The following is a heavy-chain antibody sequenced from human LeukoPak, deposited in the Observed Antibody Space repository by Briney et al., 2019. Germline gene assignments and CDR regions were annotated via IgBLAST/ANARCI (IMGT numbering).Heavy chain of an antibody. J-gene: IGHJ4*02. CDR3: AKDIGGGRVY. CDR2: ISWNSGSI. CDR1: GFTFDDYA. V-gene: IGHV3-9*01. Sequence: PGRSLRLSCAASGFTFDDYAMHWVRQAPGKGLEWVSGISWNSGSIGYADSVKGRFTISRDNAKNSLYLQMNSLRAEDTALYYCAKDIGGGRVYWGQGTLVTVSS.